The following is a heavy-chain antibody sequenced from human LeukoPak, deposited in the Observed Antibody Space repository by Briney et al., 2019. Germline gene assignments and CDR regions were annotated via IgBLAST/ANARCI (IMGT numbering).Heavy chain of an antibody. D-gene: IGHD3-10*01. CDR3: ARVLRFGELLFDY. Sequence: SVKVSCKASGGTFSSYAISWVRQAPGQGLEWMGGIIPIFGTANYAHKFQGRVTITADESTSTAYMELSSLRSEDTAVYYCARVLRFGELLFDYWGQGTLVTVSS. V-gene: IGHV1-69*13. J-gene: IGHJ4*02. CDR2: IIPIFGTA. CDR1: GGTFSSYA.